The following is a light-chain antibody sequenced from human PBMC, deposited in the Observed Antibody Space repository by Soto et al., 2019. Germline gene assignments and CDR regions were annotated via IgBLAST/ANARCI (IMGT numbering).Light chain of an antibody. J-gene: IGLJ1*01. CDR1: SSNIGAGYD. CDR2: GNS. CDR3: QSLEV. Sequence: QSVLTQPPSVSGAPGQRVTISCTGSSSNIGAGYDVHWYQQLPGTAPKLLIYGNSNRPSGVPDRFSGSKSGTSASLAITGLQAEDEADYYYQSLEVSGTGTKVTVL. V-gene: IGLV1-40*01.